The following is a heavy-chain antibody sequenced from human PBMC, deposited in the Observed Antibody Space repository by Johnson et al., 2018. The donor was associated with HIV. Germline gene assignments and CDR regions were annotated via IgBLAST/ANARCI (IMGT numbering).Heavy chain of an antibody. V-gene: IGHV3-30*04. Sequence: QVQLVESGGGVVQPGRSLRLSCAASGFTFSSYAMHWVRQAPGKGLEWVAVISYDGSNKYYADSVKGRFSISRDYSKNTLYLQMNRLGAEDTAVYYCAKRYSGGLRDTFDIWGQGTMVTVSS. CDR2: ISYDGSNK. J-gene: IGHJ3*02. D-gene: IGHD1-26*01. CDR1: GFTFSSYA. CDR3: AKRYSGGLRDTFDI.